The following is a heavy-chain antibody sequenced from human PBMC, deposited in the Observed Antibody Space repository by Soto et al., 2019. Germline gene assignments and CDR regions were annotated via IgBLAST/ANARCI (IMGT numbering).Heavy chain of an antibody. Sequence: ASVKVSCKASGGTFSNYAISWVRQAPGQGLEWMGGIIPIFGTANYAQKFQGRVTITADESTSTAYMELSSLRSEDTAVYYCARGAIGYCSGGSCHPTRFDTWGQGTLVTVSS. D-gene: IGHD2-15*01. CDR3: ARGAIGYCSGGSCHPTRFDT. CDR2: IIPIFGTA. J-gene: IGHJ5*02. CDR1: GGTFSNYA. V-gene: IGHV1-69*13.